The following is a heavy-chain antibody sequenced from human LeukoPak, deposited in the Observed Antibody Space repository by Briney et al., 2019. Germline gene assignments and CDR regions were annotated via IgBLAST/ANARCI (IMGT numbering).Heavy chain of an antibody. Sequence: GGSLRLSCAASGFTFSDYYMTWIRQAPGKGLEWLSYISDSGSTIYYADSVKGRFTISRDNAKNSLSLQMNSLRAEDTALYYCARAAGAGEGVDYWGQGTLVTVSS. V-gene: IGHV3-11*01. CDR1: GFTFSDYY. J-gene: IGHJ4*02. CDR3: ARAAGAGEGVDY. CDR2: ISDSGSTI. D-gene: IGHD1-26*01.